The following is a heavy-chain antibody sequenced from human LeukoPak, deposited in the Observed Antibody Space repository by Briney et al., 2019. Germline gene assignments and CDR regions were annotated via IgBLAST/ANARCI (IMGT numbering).Heavy chain of an antibody. V-gene: IGHV4-34*01. CDR3: ARGWALNYYDSSGFYFDY. CDR2: INHSGST. Sequence: PSETLSLTCAVYGGSFSDYYWSWIRQPPGKGLEWIGEINHSGSTNYKLSLKSRVTISVETANNQFSLKLSSLTAADTAVYYCARGWALNYYDSSGFYFDYWGQGTLVTVSS. D-gene: IGHD3-22*01. J-gene: IGHJ4*02. CDR1: GGSFSDYY.